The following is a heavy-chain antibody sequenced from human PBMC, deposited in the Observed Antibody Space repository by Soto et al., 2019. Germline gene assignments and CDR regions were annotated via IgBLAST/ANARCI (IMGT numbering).Heavy chain of an antibody. CDR3: ARENKWLVLWDAFDI. J-gene: IGHJ3*02. CDR2: ISSSSNTT. CDR1: GFGFTFSTSA. Sequence: GGSLRLSCAASGFGFTFSTSAMSWVRQAPGKGLEWVSNISSSSNTTYYADSVKGRFTISRDNAKNSLYLQMNSLRAEDTAVYYCARENKWLVLWDAFDIWGLGTMVTVSS. V-gene: IGHV3-48*01. D-gene: IGHD6-19*01.